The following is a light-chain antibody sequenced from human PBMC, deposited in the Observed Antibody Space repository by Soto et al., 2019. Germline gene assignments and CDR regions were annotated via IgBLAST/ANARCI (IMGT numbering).Light chain of an antibody. CDR2: GAS. V-gene: IGKV3-20*01. CDR1: QSVPSKY. CDR3: QQYGSPWT. Sequence: EILFTQSPGTLSLSPGERATLSCRASQSVPSKYLAWYQQNPGEAPRLLIYGASNRATGIPDKLSGSGSGTDFTLTIRRLEPEDFAVYYCQQYGSPWTFGQGTKVDIK. J-gene: IGKJ1*01.